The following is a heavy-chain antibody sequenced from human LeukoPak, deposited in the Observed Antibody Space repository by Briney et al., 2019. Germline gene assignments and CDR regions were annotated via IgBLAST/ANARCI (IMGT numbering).Heavy chain of an antibody. J-gene: IGHJ5*02. CDR1: GYTFTGYY. Sequence: ASVKVSCKASGYTFTGYYMHWVRQAPGQGLEWMGWINPNSGGTNYAQKFQGRVTMTRDTSISTAYMELSRLRYDDTAVYYCARDSTRADIVVVPAGSYWFDPWGQGALVTVSS. D-gene: IGHD2-2*01. CDR2: INPNSGGT. CDR3: ARDSTRADIVVVPAGSYWFDP. V-gene: IGHV1-2*02.